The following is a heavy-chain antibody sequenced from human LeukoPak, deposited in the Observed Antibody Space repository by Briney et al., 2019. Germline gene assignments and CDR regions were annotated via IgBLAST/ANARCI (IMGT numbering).Heavy chain of an antibody. CDR2: IYSGGST. J-gene: IGHJ4*02. CDR1: GFTVSGHF. CDR3: TRGSYGDYEY. D-gene: IGHD4-17*01. V-gene: IGHV3-53*01. Sequence: GGSLRLSCAASGFTVSGHFMSWVRQAPGKGLEWVSVIYSGGSTYYADSVKGRFTISRDNAQNSLYLQMNSLRAEDTAVYYCTRGSYGDYEYWGQGTLVTVSS.